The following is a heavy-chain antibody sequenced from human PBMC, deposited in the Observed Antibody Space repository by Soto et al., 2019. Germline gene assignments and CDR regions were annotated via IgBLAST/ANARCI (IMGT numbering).Heavy chain of an antibody. V-gene: IGHV4-39*01. J-gene: IGHJ3*02. Sequence: SETLSLTCTVSGGSISSSSYYWGWIRQPPGKGLEWIGSIYYSGSTYYNPSLKSRVTISVDTSKNQFSLKLSSVTAADTAVYYCARSKYDFWTTDAFDIWGQGTMVTVSS. D-gene: IGHD3-3*01. CDR3: ARSKYDFWTTDAFDI. CDR2: IYYSGST. CDR1: GGSISSSSYY.